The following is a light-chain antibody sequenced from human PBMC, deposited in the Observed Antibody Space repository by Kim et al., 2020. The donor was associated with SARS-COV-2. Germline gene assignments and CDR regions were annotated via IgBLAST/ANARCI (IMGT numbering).Light chain of an antibody. CDR1: KLGDKY. Sequence: SYELTQPPSVSVSPGQTATITGSGDKLGDKYACWYQQKPGQSPVLVIYQDSKRPPGIPDRFSGSNSGNTATLTISGTQTMDEADYSCQAWGSNTAVFGGGTQLTVL. V-gene: IGLV3-1*01. CDR2: QDS. CDR3: QAWGSNTAV. J-gene: IGLJ3*02.